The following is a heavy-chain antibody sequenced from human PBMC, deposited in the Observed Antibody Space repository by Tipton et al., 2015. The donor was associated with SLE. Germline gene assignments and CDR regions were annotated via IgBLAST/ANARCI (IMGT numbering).Heavy chain of an antibody. J-gene: IGHJ5*02. CDR2: ISSSGSTI. CDR3: ARDGGDPIAAAADWFDP. CDR1: GFTFSSYE. Sequence: GSLRLSCAASGFTFSSYEMNWVRQAPGKGLEWVSYISSSGSTIYYADSVKGRFTISRDNAKNSLYLQMNSLRAEDTAVYYCARDGGDPIAAAADWFDPWGQGTLVTASS. D-gene: IGHD6-13*01. V-gene: IGHV3-48*03.